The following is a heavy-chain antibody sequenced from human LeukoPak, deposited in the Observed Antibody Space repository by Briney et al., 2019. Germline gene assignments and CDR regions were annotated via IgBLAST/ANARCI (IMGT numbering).Heavy chain of an antibody. D-gene: IGHD5-24*01. CDR2: IYYSGST. Sequence: KTSETLSLTCTVSGGSICSYYWSWIRQPPGKGLEWIGYIYYSGSTNYNPSLKSRVTISVDTSKNQFSLKLSSVTTADTAVYYCAREGEMATSAFDYWGQGTLVTVSS. CDR3: AREGEMATSAFDY. V-gene: IGHV4-59*01. CDR1: GGSICSYY. J-gene: IGHJ4*02.